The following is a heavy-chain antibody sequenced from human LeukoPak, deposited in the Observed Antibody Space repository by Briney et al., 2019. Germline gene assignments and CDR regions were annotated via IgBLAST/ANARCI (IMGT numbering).Heavy chain of an antibody. CDR1: GFTVSSNY. J-gene: IGHJ3*02. CDR2: ISSSSSTI. D-gene: IGHD4-17*01. V-gene: IGHV3-48*04. Sequence: GGSLRLSCAASGFTVSSNYMSWVRQAPGKGLEWVSYISSSSSTIYYADSVKGRFTISRDNAKNSLYLQMNSLRAEDTAVYYCAREDYGDLYAFDIWGQGTMVTVSS. CDR3: AREDYGDLYAFDI.